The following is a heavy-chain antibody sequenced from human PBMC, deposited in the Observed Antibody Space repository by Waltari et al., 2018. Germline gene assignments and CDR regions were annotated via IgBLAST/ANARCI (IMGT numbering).Heavy chain of an antibody. CDR3: AKDTLGRSYGDYIPYYYYYMDV. J-gene: IGHJ6*03. CDR2: ISWDGVST. CDR1: GFTFDDYA. V-gene: IGHV3-43D*04. D-gene: IGHD4-17*01. Sequence: EVQLVESGGVVVQPGGSLRLSCAASGFTFDDYAMHWVRQAPGKGLEWVSLISWDGVSTYYADSGKGRFTISRDNSKNSLYLQMNSLRAEDTALYYCAKDTLGRSYGDYIPYYYYYMDVWGKGTTVTVSS.